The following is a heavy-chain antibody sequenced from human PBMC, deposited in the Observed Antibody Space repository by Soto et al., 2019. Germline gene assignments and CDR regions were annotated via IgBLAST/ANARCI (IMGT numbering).Heavy chain of an antibody. V-gene: IGHV6-1*01. J-gene: IGHJ3*02. CDR1: GDSVSSNSAA. D-gene: IGHD6-6*01. CDR2: TYYRSKWYN. CDR3: AREGIAARPDAFDI. Sequence: SQTLSLTCAISGDSVSSNSAAWNWIRQTTSRVLERLGRTYYRSKWYNDYAVSVKSRITINPDTSKNQFSLQMNSVTPEDTAVYYCAREGIAARPDAFDIWGKGTMVTVSS.